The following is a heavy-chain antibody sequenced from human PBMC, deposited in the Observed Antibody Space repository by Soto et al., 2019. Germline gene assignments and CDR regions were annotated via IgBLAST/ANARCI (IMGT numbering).Heavy chain of an antibody. Sequence: QVQLVQSGAEVKKPGASVKVSCKASGYTFTSYGISWVRQAPGQGLEWMGWISAYNGNTNYAQKLKGRVTMNTDTSTSTAYMELRSLRSDDTAVYYCARVSDIAAAAYYYYYMDVWGKGTTGTVSS. CDR3: ARVSDIAAAAYYYYYMDV. V-gene: IGHV1-18*01. CDR2: ISAYNGNT. J-gene: IGHJ6*03. D-gene: IGHD6-13*01. CDR1: GYTFTSYG.